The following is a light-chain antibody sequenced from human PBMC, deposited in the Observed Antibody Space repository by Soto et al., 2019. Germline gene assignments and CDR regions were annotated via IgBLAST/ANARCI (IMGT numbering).Light chain of an antibody. CDR3: QQRSNWPLT. Sequence: EIIMTQSPATLSVSPGERATLSCRASQSVSNNLAWYQQKPGQAPRILIYDAFIRATGIPARFSGSESGTDFNLTISSLEPEDFAVYYCQQRSNWPLTCGQGTRLEIK. J-gene: IGKJ5*01. V-gene: IGKV3-11*01. CDR2: DAF. CDR1: QSVSNN.